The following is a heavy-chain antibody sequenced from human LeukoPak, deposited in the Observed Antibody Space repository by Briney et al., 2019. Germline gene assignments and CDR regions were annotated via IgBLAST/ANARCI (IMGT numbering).Heavy chain of an antibody. CDR1: GYTFTGYY. CDR3: ARAPHYYDSSGYYYGLFDY. D-gene: IGHD3-22*01. CDR2: INPSGGST. V-gene: IGHV1-46*01. Sequence: ASVKVSCKASGYTFTGYYMHWVRQAPGQGLEWMGIINPSGGSTSYAQKFQGRVTMTRDTSTSTVCMELSSLRSEDTAVYYCARAPHYYDSSGYYYGLFDYWGQGTLVTVSS. J-gene: IGHJ4*02.